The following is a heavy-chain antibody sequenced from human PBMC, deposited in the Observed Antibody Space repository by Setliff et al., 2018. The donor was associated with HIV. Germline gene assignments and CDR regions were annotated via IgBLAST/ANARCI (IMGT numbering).Heavy chain of an antibody. CDR3: VRRVSGSMLDW. CDR2: IYYSGST. V-gene: IGHV4-31*03. Sequence: TLSLTCTVSGDSISSGGYYWSWIRQHPGEGLEWIGYIYYSGSTYYNPSLKSRVTISIDTSKQFSLKLTSVTAADTAVYYCVRRVSGSMLDWWGQGTQVTVSS. J-gene: IGHJ4*02. CDR1: GDSISSGGYY. D-gene: IGHD1-1*01.